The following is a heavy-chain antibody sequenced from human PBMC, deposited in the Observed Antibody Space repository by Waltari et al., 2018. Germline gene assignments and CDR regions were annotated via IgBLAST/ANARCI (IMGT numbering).Heavy chain of an antibody. CDR1: GFTFRSYA. D-gene: IGHD4-17*01. J-gene: IGHJ4*02. V-gene: IGHV3-23*01. CDR2: ISGVGGST. CDR3: ASSLYGDYTQIWGRVFDY. Sequence: VQLLESGGGLVQSGGSLRLSCAASGFTFRSYAMNWVRQAPGKGVGWGSVISGVGGSTDYADSGKGRFTISRDNSKNTLYLQMNNLRVEDTAVYYCASSLYGDYTQIWGRVFDYWGQGTLVTVSS.